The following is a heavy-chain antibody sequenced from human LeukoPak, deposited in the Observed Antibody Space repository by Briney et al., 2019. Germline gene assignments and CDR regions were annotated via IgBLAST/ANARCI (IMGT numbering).Heavy chain of an antibody. Sequence: SETLSLTCAVYGGSFSGYYWSWIRQPPGKGLEWIGEINHSGSTNYNPSLKSRVTISVDTSKNQFSLKLSSVTAADTAVYYRARDNSHYYDDAFDIWGQGTMVTVSS. CDR2: INHSGST. J-gene: IGHJ3*02. CDR1: GGSFSGYY. D-gene: IGHD3-22*01. V-gene: IGHV4-34*01. CDR3: ARDNSHYYDDAFDI.